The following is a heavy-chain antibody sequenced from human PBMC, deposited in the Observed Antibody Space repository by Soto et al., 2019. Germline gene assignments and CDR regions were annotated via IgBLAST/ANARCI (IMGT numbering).Heavy chain of an antibody. J-gene: IGHJ6*02. CDR2: INPSGGST. CDR3: ARDPPFSVYDILTGYSDYYYSSGMDV. CDR1: GYTFTSYY. V-gene: IGHV1-46*01. Sequence: APVKVSCKASGYTFTSYYMHWVRQAPGQGLEWMGIINPSGGSTSYAQKFQGRVTMTRDTSTSTVYMELSSLRSEDTAVYYCARDPPFSVYDILTGYSDYYYSSGMDVCGQGATVTVSS. D-gene: IGHD3-9*01.